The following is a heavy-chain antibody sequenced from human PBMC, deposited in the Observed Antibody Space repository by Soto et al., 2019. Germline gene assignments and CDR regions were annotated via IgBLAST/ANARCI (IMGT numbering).Heavy chain of an antibody. V-gene: IGHV4-4*02. Sequence: PSETLSLTCTVSGASISSNNWWTWVRQSPGKGLEWIGKISQSGRANYNPSLRGRGRMSIDKSKNLLSLKVNYVNAADTAVYYCARIQDGDAFDMWGQGTMVTVSS. CDR1: GASISSNNW. J-gene: IGHJ3*02. CDR2: ISQSGRA. CDR3: ARIQDGDAFDM.